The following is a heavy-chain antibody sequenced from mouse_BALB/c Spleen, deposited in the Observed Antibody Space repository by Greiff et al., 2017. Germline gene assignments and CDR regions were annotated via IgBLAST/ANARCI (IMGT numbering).Heavy chain of an antibody. CDR2: INPSNGGT. D-gene: IGHD2-4*01. Sequence: VQLQQSGAELVKPGASVKLSCKASGYTFTSYYMYWVKQRPGQGLEWIGEINPSNGGTNFNEKFKSKATLTVDKSSSTAYMQLSSLTSEDSAVYYCTRCHYDYDEFAYWGQGTLVTVSA. V-gene: IGHV1S81*02. CDR1: GYTFTSYY. CDR3: TRCHYDYDEFAY. J-gene: IGHJ3*01.